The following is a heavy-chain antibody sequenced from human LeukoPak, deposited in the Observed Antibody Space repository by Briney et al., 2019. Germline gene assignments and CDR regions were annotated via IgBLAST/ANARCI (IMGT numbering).Heavy chain of an antibody. Sequence: SETLSLTCAVYGGSFSGYYWSWIRQLPGKGLEWIGEINHSGSTNYNPSLKSRVTISVDTSKDQFSLKLSSVAAADTAVYYCARSIPQLLWFGELQNWFDPWGQGTLVTVSS. CDR1: GGSFSGYY. V-gene: IGHV4-34*01. D-gene: IGHD3-10*01. J-gene: IGHJ5*02. CDR3: ARSIPQLLWFGELQNWFDP. CDR2: INHSGST.